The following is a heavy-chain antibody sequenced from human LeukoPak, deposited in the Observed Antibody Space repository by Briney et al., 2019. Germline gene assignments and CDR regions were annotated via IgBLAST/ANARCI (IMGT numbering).Heavy chain of an antibody. D-gene: IGHD6-19*01. J-gene: IGHJ4*02. CDR1: GFTISSYW. V-gene: IGHV3-74*01. Sequence: GGSLRLSCAASGFTISSYWVHWVRQAPGKGPVWVSRINTDGSSTSYADSVKGRFTISRDNAKNTLYLQMISLRAEDTAVYYCASGWYDRYFDYWGQGTLVTVSS. CDR3: ASGWYDRYFDY. CDR2: INTDGSST.